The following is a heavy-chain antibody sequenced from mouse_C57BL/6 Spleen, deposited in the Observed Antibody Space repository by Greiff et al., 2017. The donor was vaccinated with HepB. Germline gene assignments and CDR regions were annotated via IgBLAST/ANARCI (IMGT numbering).Heavy chain of an antibody. J-gene: IGHJ2*01. CDR2: FHPYNDDT. V-gene: IGHV1-47*01. CDR1: GYTFTTYP. D-gene: IGHD2-4*01. Sequence: VKLQESGAELVKPGASVKMSCKASGYTFTTYPIEWMKQNHGKSLEWIGNFHPYNDDTKYNEKFKGKATLTVEKSSSTVYLELSRLTSDDSAVYYCARGDYDGRGYFDYWGQGTTLTVSS. CDR3: ARGDYDGRGYFDY.